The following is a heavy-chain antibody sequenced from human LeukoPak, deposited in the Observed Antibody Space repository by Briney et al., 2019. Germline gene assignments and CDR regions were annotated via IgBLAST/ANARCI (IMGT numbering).Heavy chain of an antibody. V-gene: IGHV3-23*01. CDR2: ISGSGGGT. J-gene: IGHJ4*02. Sequence: PGGSLRLSWAASGFTFSNSAMSWVRQAPVKGLVWASAISGSGGGTHYADSVKGRFTISRDNSKNTLYPQMNSLRAEDTAVYYCAKGARLLPFDCWGQGALVTVSS. CDR1: GFTFSNSA. D-gene: IGHD2-15*01. CDR3: AKGARLLPFDC.